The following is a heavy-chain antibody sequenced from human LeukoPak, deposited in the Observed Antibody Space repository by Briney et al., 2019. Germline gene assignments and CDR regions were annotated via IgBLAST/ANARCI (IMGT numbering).Heavy chain of an antibody. V-gene: IGHV3-21*01. D-gene: IGHD3-16*02. CDR2: ISSSSSYI. CDR3: ARVYYDYVWGSYRTDYYYYYMDV. CDR1: GFTFSSYS. Sequence: GGSLRLSCAASGFTFSSYSMNWVRQAPGKGLEWVSSISSSSSYIYYADSVKGRFTISRDNAKNSLYLQMNSLRAEDTAVYYCARVYYDYVWGSYRTDYYYYYMDVWGKGTTVTISS. J-gene: IGHJ6*03.